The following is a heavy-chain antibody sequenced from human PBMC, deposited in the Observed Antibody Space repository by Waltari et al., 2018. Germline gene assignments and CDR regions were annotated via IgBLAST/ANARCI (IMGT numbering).Heavy chain of an antibody. Sequence: QVPLQQWGAGLLKPSETLSLTCAVYGGSFSGYYWSWIRQPPGKGRDWIGEINHSGSTNYNPSLKSRVTISVDTSKNQFSLKLSSVTAADTAVYYCARHNAYYDILTGYYSRYYYGMDVWGQGTTVTVSS. CDR1: GGSFSGYY. J-gene: IGHJ6*02. CDR3: ARHNAYYDILTGYYSRYYYGMDV. CDR2: INHSGST. V-gene: IGHV4-34*01. D-gene: IGHD3-9*01.